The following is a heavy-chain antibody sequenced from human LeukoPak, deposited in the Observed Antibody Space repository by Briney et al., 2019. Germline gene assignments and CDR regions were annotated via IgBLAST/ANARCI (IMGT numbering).Heavy chain of an antibody. CDR1: GFTFSTHSM. CDR3: SRENGAFSPFGY. V-gene: IGHV4-4*02. CDR2: ISLTGLT. Sequence: GSLRLSCAASGFTFSTHSMNWVRQAPGKGLEWIGEISLTGLTHYNPSLESRVTVSLDKSKNQLSLNLTSVTAADTAVYYCSRENGAFSPFGYWGQGTLVTVLS. J-gene: IGHJ4*02. D-gene: IGHD2-8*01.